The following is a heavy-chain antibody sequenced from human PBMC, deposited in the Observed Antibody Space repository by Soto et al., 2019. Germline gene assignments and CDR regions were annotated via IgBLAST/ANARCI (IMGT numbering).Heavy chain of an antibody. CDR1: NGSIINYY. D-gene: IGHD4-17*01. Sequence: QVQLQESGPGLVKPSETLSLTCTVSNGSIINYYWSWIRQPPGKGLEWIGFIYYSGSTNYNPYLKGRVPMSVDMSRNQLSLKLNSVTATDTAVYYWESRLTLATTTGDAFDLWGQGTMVTVSS. V-gene: IGHV4-59*01. CDR2: IYYSGST. J-gene: IGHJ3*01. CDR3: ESRLTLATTTGDAFDL.